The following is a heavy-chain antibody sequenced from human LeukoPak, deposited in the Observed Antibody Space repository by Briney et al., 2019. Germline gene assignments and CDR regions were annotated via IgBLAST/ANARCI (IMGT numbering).Heavy chain of an antibody. V-gene: IGHV3-48*04. D-gene: IGHD5-12*01. J-gene: IGHJ4*02. Sequence: GGSLRLSCAASGFAFSSYSINWVRQAPGKGLEWVSYISSSSGTIYYADSVKGRFTISRDNAKNSLYLQMNSLRAEDTAVYYCAIVATRGSFDSWGQGTLVTVSS. CDR3: AIVATRGSFDS. CDR2: ISSSSGTI. CDR1: GFAFSSYS.